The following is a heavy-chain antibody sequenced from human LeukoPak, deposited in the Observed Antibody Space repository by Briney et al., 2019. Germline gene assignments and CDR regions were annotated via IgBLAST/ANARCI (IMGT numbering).Heavy chain of an antibody. CDR3: AREDGSGSYYNVHGFDP. D-gene: IGHD3-10*01. CDR2: IIPILGIA. CDR1: GGTFSSYA. J-gene: IGHJ5*02. Sequence: ASAKVSCKASGGTFSSYAISWVRQAPGQGLEWMGRIIPILGIANYAQKFQGRVTITADKSTSTAYMELSSLRSEDTAVYYCAREDGSGSYYNVHGFDPWGQGTLVTVSS. V-gene: IGHV1-69*04.